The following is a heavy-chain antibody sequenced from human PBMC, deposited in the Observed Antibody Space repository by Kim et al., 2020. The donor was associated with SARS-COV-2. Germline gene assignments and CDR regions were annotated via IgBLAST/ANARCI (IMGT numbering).Heavy chain of an antibody. CDR3: ASPVYTNSAFDI. D-gene: IGHD2-2*02. CDR1: GFTFSSYA. CDR2: ISSSGGST. V-gene: IGHV3-23*01. Sequence: GGSLRLSCAASGFTFSSYAMSWVRQAPGKGLEWVSAISSSGGSTYYADSVKGRFTISRDNSKKMLYLQMNSLGAEDTAVYYCASPVYTNSAFDIWGQGTMVTVSS. J-gene: IGHJ3*02.